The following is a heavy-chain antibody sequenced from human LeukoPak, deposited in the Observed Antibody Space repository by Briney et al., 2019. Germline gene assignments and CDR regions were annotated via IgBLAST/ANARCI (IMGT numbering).Heavy chain of an antibody. CDR2: INPSGGST. J-gene: IGHJ4*02. Sequence: ASVKVSCKASGYTFTSYYMHWVRQAPGQGLEWMGIINPSGGSTSYAQKFQGRVTMTRDTSTSTVYVGLSSLRSEDTAVYYCARGGYSYHHFDYWGQGTLVTVSS. CDR3: ARGGYSYHHFDY. D-gene: IGHD5-18*01. CDR1: GYTFTSYY. V-gene: IGHV1-46*01.